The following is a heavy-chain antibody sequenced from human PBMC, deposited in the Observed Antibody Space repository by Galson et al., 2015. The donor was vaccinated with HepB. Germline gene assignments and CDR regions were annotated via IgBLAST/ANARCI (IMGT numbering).Heavy chain of an antibody. D-gene: IGHD5-18*01. CDR1: GFTFSDYS. CDR2: ISSSSGTI. CDR3: ARHTARAFDI. J-gene: IGHJ3*02. Sequence: SLRLSCAASGFTFSDYSMNWVRQAPGKGLEWVAYISSSSGTIQYADSVKGRFTISRDNAKNSLYLQMNSLRDEDTAVYFCARHTARAFDIWGQGTMVTVSS. V-gene: IGHV3-48*02.